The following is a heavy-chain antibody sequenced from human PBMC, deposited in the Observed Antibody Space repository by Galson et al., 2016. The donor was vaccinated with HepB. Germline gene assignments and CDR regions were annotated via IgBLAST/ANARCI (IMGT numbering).Heavy chain of an antibody. D-gene: IGHD3-16*02. CDR1: RFSLSTYD. J-gene: IGHJ4*02. Sequence: SLRLSCAASRFSLSTYDMHWVRQAPGKGLKWVAVISYDGSNKLYAESVKGRFSISKGNSKNTLYLQMNSLRAEDTAVYYCARDNSYRRAFDYWGQGTLVTVSS. CDR3: ARDNSYRRAFDY. V-gene: IGHV3-30-3*01. CDR2: ISYDGSNK.